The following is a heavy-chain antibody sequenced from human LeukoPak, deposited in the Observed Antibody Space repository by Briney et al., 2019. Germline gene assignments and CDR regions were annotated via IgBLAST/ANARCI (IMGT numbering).Heavy chain of an antibody. V-gene: IGHV3-23*01. Sequence: GRSLRLSRAASGFTFSSYGMHWVRQAPGKGLEWVAAITASGGYTYYAESVKGRFTISRDNSKSTLFLQMNSLRAEDTALYFCARGGIDSGWFDWGQGTLVTVSS. D-gene: IGHD6-19*01. CDR2: ITASGGYT. CDR1: GFTFSSYG. CDR3: ARGGIDSGWFD. J-gene: IGHJ4*02.